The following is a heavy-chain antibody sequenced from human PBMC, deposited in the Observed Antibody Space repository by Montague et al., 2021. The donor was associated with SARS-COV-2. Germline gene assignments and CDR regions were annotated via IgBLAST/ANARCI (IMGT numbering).Heavy chain of an antibody. CDR3: ARQENSSGWFKPDAFDI. J-gene: IGHJ3*02. Sequence: SETRSLTCTVSGGSISSSSYYWGWIRQPPGKGLEWIGSFYYSGSTYYNPSLKSRVTISVDTPKNQFSLKLSSVTAADTAVYYCARQENSSGWFKPDAFDIWGQGTMVTVSS. V-gene: IGHV4-39*01. CDR1: GGSISSSSYY. D-gene: IGHD6-19*01. CDR2: FYYSGST.